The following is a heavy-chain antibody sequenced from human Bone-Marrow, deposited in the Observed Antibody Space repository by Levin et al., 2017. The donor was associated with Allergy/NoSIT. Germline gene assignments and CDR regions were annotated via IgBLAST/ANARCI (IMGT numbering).Heavy chain of an antibody. D-gene: IGHD3-22*01. CDR1: GGSISSYY. CDR3: AGQDQDYYDSSGYYRYWYFDL. V-gene: IGHV4-59*01. Sequence: SETLSLTCTVSGGSISSYYWSWIRQPPGKGLEWIGYIYYSGSTNYNPSLKSRVTISVDTSKNQFSLKLSSVTAADTAVYYCAGQDQDYYDSSGYYRYWYFDLWGRGTLVTVSS. CDR2: IYYSGST. J-gene: IGHJ2*01.